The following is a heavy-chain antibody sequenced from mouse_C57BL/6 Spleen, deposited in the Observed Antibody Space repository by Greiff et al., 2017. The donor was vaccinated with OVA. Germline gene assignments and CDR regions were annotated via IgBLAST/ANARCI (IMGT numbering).Heavy chain of an antibody. V-gene: IGHV1-80*01. CDR1: GYAFSSYW. Sequence: VQLQQSGAELVKPGASVKISCKASGYAFSSYWMNWVKQRPGKGLEWIGQIYPGDGDTNYNGKFKGKATLTADKSSSTAYMQLSSLTSEDSAVYFCITTVKGFYYFDYWGQGTTLTVSS. CDR2: IYPGDGDT. CDR3: ITTVKGFYYFDY. J-gene: IGHJ2*01. D-gene: IGHD1-1*01.